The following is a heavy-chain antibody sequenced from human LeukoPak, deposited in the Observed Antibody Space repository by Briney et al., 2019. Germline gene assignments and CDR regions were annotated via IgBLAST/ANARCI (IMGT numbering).Heavy chain of an antibody. J-gene: IGHJ6*04. CDR1: GGSISSSSYY. CDR2: IYYSGST. V-gene: IGHV4-39*07. Sequence: SETLSLTCTVSGGSISSSSYYWGWIRQPPGKGLEWIGSIYYSGSTYYNPSLKSRVTISVDTSKNQFSLKLSSVTAADTAVYYWARVRAAAAVMDVWGKGTTVTVSS. CDR3: ARVRAAAAVMDV. D-gene: IGHD6-13*01.